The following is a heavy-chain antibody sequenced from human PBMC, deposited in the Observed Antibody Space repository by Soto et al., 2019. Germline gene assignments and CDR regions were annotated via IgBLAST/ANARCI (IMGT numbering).Heavy chain of an antibody. D-gene: IGHD4-17*01. CDR1: GFTFSDYY. J-gene: IGHJ4*02. Sequence: NPGGSLRLSCAASGFTFSDYYMSWIRQAPGKGLEWVSYISSSGSTIYYADSVKGRFTISRDNAKNSLYLQMNSLRAEDTAVYYCARSVRSSDYYFDYWGQGTLVTVSS. CDR2: ISSSGSTI. V-gene: IGHV3-11*01. CDR3: ARSVRSSDYYFDY.